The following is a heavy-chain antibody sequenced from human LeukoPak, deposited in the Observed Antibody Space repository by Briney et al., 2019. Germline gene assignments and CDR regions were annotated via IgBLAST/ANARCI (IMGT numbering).Heavy chain of an antibody. Sequence: GGSLRLSCAASGFTVSSKYMTWVRQAPGKGLEWASVIYSGGSTFHADSVRGRFTISRDSSKNTVYLQMSSLRAEDTAVYYCARGRGSYYDTTGGLDYWGQGTLVTVSS. V-gene: IGHV3-53*01. CDR3: ARGRGSYYDTTGGLDY. D-gene: IGHD3-22*01. CDR1: GFTVSSKY. CDR2: IYSGGST. J-gene: IGHJ4*02.